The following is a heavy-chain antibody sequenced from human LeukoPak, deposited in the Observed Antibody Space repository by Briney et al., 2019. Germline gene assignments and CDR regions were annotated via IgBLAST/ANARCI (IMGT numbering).Heavy chain of an antibody. D-gene: IGHD4-23*01. CDR2: IVVGSGNT. V-gene: IGHV1-58*01. CDR1: GFTFTSSA. CDR3: ATPGGNSLDFDY. J-gene: IGHJ4*02. Sequence: ASVTVSCKASGFTFTSSAVQWVRQARGQRLEWIGWIVVGSGNTNYAQKFQERVTITRDMSTSTAYMELSSLRSEDTAVYYCATPGGNSLDFDYWGQGTLVTVSS.